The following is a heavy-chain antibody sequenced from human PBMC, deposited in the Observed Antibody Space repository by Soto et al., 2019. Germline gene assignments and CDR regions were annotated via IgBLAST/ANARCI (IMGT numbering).Heavy chain of an antibody. CDR3: ARVLGYCSGGSCYLDY. CDR2: IKQDGSEK. CDR1: GFTFSSYW. Sequence: EVQLVESGGGLVQPGGSLRLSCAASGFTFSSYWMSWVRQAPGKGLEWVANIKQDGSEKYYVDSVKGRFTISRDNAKNSLYLQMNRLRAEDTAVYYCARVLGYCSGGSCYLDYWGQGTLVTVSS. D-gene: IGHD2-15*01. J-gene: IGHJ4*02. V-gene: IGHV3-7*03.